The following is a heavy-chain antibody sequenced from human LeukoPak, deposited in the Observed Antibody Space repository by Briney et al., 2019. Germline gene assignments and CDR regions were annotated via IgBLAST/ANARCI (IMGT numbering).Heavy chain of an antibody. Sequence: ASVKVSCKASGYTFTSYGISWVRQAPGQGLEWMGWISAYNGNTNYAQKLQGRVTMTTDTSTSTAYMELRSLRSDDTAVYYRARDLYHDSSGYYRWFDPWGQGTLVTVSS. CDR1: GYTFTSYG. CDR3: ARDLYHDSSGYYRWFDP. J-gene: IGHJ5*02. CDR2: ISAYNGNT. D-gene: IGHD3-22*01. V-gene: IGHV1-18*01.